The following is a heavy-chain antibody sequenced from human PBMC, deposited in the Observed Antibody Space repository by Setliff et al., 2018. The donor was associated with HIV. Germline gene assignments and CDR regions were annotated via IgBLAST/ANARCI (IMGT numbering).Heavy chain of an antibody. J-gene: IGHJ2*01. CDR2: FDPEDGET. Sequence: GASVKVSCKVSGYTLTELSRHWVRQAPGKGLEWMGGFDPEDGETTYAQKFQGRVTMTEDTSTDTAYMELSSLRSEDTAVYYCATDIWYGYYNFWSGYYNVGFWYFDLWGRGTLVTVSS. D-gene: IGHD3-3*01. V-gene: IGHV1-24*01. CDR3: ATDIWYGYYNFWSGYYNVGFWYFDL. CDR1: GYTLTELS.